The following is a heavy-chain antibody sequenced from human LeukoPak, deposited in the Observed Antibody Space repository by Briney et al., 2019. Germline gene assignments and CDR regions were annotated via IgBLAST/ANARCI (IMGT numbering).Heavy chain of an antibody. D-gene: IGHD5-12*01. CDR3: ARVIGGYDAFDI. J-gene: IGHJ3*02. V-gene: IGHV1-2*02. CDR1: GYTFTGYY. CDR2: INPSSGGT. Sequence: ASVKVSCKASGYTFTGYYMHWVRQAPGQGLEWVGWINPSSGGTNYAQKFYGRATMTRDTSISTAYMALSRLRSDDTAVYYCARVIGGYDAFDIWGQGTMVTVSS.